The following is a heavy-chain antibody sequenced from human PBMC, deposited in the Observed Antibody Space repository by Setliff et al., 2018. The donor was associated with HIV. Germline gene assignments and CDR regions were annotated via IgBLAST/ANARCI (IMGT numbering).Heavy chain of an antibody. Sequence: GSLRLSCAASGFTFSSYGMHWVRQAPGKGLEWVAFIHYDESIKYYADSVKGRFTISRDNSKNTLYLQVDSLRAEDTAVFYCATSRSRLEPLDYWGQGTLVTVSS. CDR2: IHYDESIK. CDR1: GFTFSSYG. D-gene: IGHD3-10*01. V-gene: IGHV3-30*02. CDR3: ATSRSRLEPLDY. J-gene: IGHJ4*02.